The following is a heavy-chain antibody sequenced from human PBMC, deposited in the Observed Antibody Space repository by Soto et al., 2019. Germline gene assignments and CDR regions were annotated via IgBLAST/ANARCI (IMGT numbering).Heavy chain of an antibody. J-gene: IGHJ6*02. D-gene: IGHD2-15*01. CDR1: GGTFSSYA. CDR3: ARVMYCSGGSCPGHYYYGMDV. CDR2: IIPIFGTA. Sequence: QVQLVQSGAEVKKPGSSVKVSCKASGGTFSSYAISWVRQAPGQGLEWMGGIIPIFGTANYAQKFQGRVTITADESTSTAYMELSSLRSEDTAVYYCARVMYCSGGSCPGHYYYGMDVWGQGTTVTVSS. V-gene: IGHV1-69*01.